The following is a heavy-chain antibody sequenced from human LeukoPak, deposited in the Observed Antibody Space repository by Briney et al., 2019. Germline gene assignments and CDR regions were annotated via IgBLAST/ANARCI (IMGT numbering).Heavy chain of an antibody. V-gene: IGHV1-2*02. J-gene: IGHJ4*02. CDR1: GYTLIDDY. D-gene: IGHD3-16*01. CDR2: INPDSGFT. Sequence: GAAVKVSCKASGYTLIDDYMHWVRQAPGQGLEWMGWINPDSGFTNYAQKFQGRVLMTRDTSISTAYMEVRRLRYDDTAMYSCVPTSEAYTSAWHFWGQGTLVTVSS. CDR3: VPTSEAYTSAWHF.